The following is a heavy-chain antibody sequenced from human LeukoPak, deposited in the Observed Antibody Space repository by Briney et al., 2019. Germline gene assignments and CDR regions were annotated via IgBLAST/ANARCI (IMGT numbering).Heavy chain of an antibody. CDR2: ISGSDDTT. CDR1: GFTFSSYA. V-gene: IGHV3-23*01. Sequence: GGSLRLSCAASGFTFSSYAMSWVRQAPGKGLEWVSAISGSDDTTYYADSVKGRFTISRDNSKNTLFLQMNSLRAEDTAVYYCAKVPYYYDSSGPADYWGQGTLVTVSS. CDR3: AKVPYYYDSSGPADY. J-gene: IGHJ4*02. D-gene: IGHD3-22*01.